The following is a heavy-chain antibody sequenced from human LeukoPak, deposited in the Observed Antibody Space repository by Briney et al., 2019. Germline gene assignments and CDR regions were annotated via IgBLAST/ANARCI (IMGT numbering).Heavy chain of an antibody. Sequence: SETLSLTCTVSGGSISSSYWSWIRQPPGKGLEWIGYIYYSGSTNYNPSLKSRVTISVDTSKNQFSLKLRSVTAADTAVYYCARVAQKLERIVVAGTSEWRANWFFDLWGRGTLVTVSS. V-gene: IGHV4-59*12. D-gene: IGHD6-19*01. J-gene: IGHJ2*01. CDR3: ARVAQKLERIVVAGTSEWRANWFFDL. CDR2: IYYSGST. CDR1: GGSISSSY.